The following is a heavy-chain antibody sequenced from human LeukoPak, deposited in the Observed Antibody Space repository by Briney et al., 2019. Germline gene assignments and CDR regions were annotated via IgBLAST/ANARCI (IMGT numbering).Heavy chain of an antibody. D-gene: IGHD3-10*01. CDR3: ATDPRVRGVIIPYFDY. V-gene: IGHV1-24*01. CDR2: FDPEDGET. CDR1: GYTLTELS. J-gene: IGHJ4*02. Sequence: ASVKVSFKFSGYTLTELSMHWVRQAPGKGLEWMVGFDPEDGETIYAQKFQGRVTMTEDTSTDTAYMELSILRSEDTAVYYCATDPRVRGVIIPYFDYWGQGTLVTVSS.